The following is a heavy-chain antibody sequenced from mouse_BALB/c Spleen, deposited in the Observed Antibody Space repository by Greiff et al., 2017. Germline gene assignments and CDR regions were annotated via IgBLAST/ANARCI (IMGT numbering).Heavy chain of an antibody. J-gene: IGHJ4*01. CDR2: ISSGSSTI. Sequence: EVKLQESGGGLVQPGGSRKLSCAASGFTFSSFGMHWVRQAPEKGLEWVAYISSGSSTIYYADTVKGRFTISRDNPKNTLFLQMTSLRSEDTAMYYCARSFMITAMDYWGQGTSVTVSS. CDR3: ARSFMITAMDY. V-gene: IGHV5-17*02. CDR1: GFTFSSFG. D-gene: IGHD2-4*01.